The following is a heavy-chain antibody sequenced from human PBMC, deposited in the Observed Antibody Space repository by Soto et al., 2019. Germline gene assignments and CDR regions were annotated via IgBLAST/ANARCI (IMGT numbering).Heavy chain of an antibody. CDR3: EREYVWGSYRQPLDY. J-gene: IGHJ4*02. CDR1: GFTFSSYG. D-gene: IGHD3-16*02. CDR2: IWYDGSNK. V-gene: IGHV3-33*01. Sequence: GGSLRLSCAASGFTFSSYGMHWVRQAPGKGLEWVAVIWYDGSNKYYADSVKGRFTISRDNSKNTLYLQMNSLRAEDTAVYYCEREYVWGSYRQPLDYWGQGTLVTVSS.